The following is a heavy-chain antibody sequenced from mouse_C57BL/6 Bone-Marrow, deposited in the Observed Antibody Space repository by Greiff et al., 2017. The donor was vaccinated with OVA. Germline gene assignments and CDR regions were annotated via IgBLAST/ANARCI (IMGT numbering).Heavy chain of an antibody. CDR2: INPYNGGT. CDR1: GYTFTDYY. J-gene: IGHJ2*01. V-gene: IGHV1-19*01. D-gene: IGHD2-14*01. CDR3: ARSIGWYDGY. Sequence: EVQVVESGPVLVKPGASVKMSCKASGYTFTDYYMNWVKQSHGKSLEWIGVINPYNGGTSYNQKFKGKATLTVDKSSSTAYMELNSLTSEDSAVYYFARSIGWYDGYWGKGTTLTVSS.